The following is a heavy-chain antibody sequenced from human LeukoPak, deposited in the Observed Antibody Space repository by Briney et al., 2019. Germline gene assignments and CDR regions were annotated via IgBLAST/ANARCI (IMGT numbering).Heavy chain of an antibody. V-gene: IGHV1-2*02. CDR2: IIPNNGGT. D-gene: IGHD3-16*01. CDR1: GYTFTSYS. CDR3: ARGLGELGF. J-gene: IGHJ4*02. Sequence: ASVKVSCKASGYTFTSYSMNWVRQAPRQGLEWMGWIIPNNGGTKYAEKFQGRVSMTRDKSSSTVYMELSRLVSDDTAVYYCARGLGELGFWGQGTLVTVSS.